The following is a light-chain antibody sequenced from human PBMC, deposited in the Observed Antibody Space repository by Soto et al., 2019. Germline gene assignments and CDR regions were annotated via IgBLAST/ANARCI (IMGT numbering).Light chain of an antibody. CDR2: AAS. CDR1: QSISSY. Sequence: DLPMTQSPSSLSASVGDRVTITCRASQSISSYLNWYQQKPGKAPKLLIYAASSLQSGVPSRFSGSGSGTDFTHTISSLQPEDFATYYCQQSYSTLFTFGPGTKVDIK. CDR3: QQSYSTLFT. V-gene: IGKV1-39*01. J-gene: IGKJ3*01.